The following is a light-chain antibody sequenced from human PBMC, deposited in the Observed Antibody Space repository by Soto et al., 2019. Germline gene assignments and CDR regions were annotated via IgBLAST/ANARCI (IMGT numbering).Light chain of an antibody. CDR3: QSYDISLSVV. CDR2: GNS. Sequence: QSVLTQPPSVSGAPGQRVTISCTGSSSNIGAGYGVHWYQQLPGTAPKLLIYGNSNRPSGVPDRFSGSKSGTSASLAITGLQAEDAADYSCQSYDISLSVVFGGGTKLTVL. V-gene: IGLV1-40*01. J-gene: IGLJ2*01. CDR1: SSNIGAGYG.